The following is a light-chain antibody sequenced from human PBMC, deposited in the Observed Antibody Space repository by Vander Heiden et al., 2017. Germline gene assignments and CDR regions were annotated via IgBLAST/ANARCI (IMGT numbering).Light chain of an antibody. J-gene: IGLJ3*02. CDR3: SSYTSSSTRG. CDR2: EVS. V-gene: IGLV2-14*01. Sequence: QSALTQPASVSGSPGQSITISCTRTSSDVGGYNYVSWYQQHPGKAPKLMIYEVSNRPSGVSNRFSGSKSGNTASLTISGLQAEDEADYYCSSYTSSSTRGFGGGTKLTVL. CDR1: SSDVGGYNY.